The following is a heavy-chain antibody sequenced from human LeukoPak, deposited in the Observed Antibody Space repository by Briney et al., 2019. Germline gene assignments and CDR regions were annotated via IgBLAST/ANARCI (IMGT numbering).Heavy chain of an antibody. Sequence: SSETLSLTCTVSGGSISSGGYYWSWIRQHPGKGLEWIGYIYYSGSTYYNPSLKSRVTISVDTPKNQFSLKLSSVTAADTAVYYCARGISSTSLDPWGRGTLVTVSS. V-gene: IGHV4-31*03. D-gene: IGHD2-2*01. CDR2: IYYSGST. CDR1: GGSISSGGYY. CDR3: ARGISSTSLDP. J-gene: IGHJ2*01.